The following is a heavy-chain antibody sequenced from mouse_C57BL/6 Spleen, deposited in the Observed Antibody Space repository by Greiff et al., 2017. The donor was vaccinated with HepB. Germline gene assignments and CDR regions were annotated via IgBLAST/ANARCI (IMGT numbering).Heavy chain of an antibody. V-gene: IGHV1-80*01. Sequence: VQLQESGAELVKPGASVKISCKASGYAFSSYWMNWVKQRPGKGLEWIGQIYPGDGDTNYNGKFKGKATLTADKSSSTAYMQLSILTSEDSAVYFCARSGGYGSSEYFDVWGTGTTVTVSS. J-gene: IGHJ1*03. CDR3: ARSGGYGSSEYFDV. CDR1: GYAFSSYW. D-gene: IGHD1-1*01. CDR2: IYPGDGDT.